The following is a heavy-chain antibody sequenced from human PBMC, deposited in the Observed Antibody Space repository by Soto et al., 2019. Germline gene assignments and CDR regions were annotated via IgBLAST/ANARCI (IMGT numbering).Heavy chain of an antibody. CDR1: GYSFISSW. CDR3: ARMMAASGTAFDY. CDR2: IYPGDSDT. D-gene: IGHD6-13*01. Sequence: PGESLKISCQASGYSFISSWIGWVSQMPGKGLEWMGIIYPGDSDTRYSPSFQGQVTISADKSTSTAYLQWSSLKASDTATYYCARMMAASGTAFDYWGQGALVTVS. V-gene: IGHV5-51*01. J-gene: IGHJ4*02.